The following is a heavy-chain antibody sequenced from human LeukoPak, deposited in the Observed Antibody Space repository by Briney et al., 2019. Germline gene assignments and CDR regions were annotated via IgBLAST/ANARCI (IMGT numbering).Heavy chain of an antibody. CDR1: GGSISSGDYY. D-gene: IGHD6-6*01. Sequence: SETLSLTCTVAGGSISSGDYYWSWIRQPPGKGLEWIGYIYYSGSTYYNPSLKSRVTISVDTSKNQFSLKLSSVTAADTAVYYSASVLCSSDEQRGQGTLVTVSS. V-gene: IGHV4-30-4*08. CDR2: IYYSGST. CDR3: ASVLCSSDEQ. J-gene: IGHJ4*02.